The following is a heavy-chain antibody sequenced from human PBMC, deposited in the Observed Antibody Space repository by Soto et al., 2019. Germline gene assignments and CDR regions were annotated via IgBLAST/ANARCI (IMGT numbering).Heavy chain of an antibody. CDR1: GGSISSGGYY. D-gene: IGHD3-10*01. J-gene: IGHJ6*02. V-gene: IGHV4-31*03. CDR2: IYYSGST. Sequence: NPSETLSLTCTVSGGSISSGGYYWSWIRQHPGKGLEWIGYIYYSGSTYYNPSLKSRVTISVDTSKNQFSLKLSSVTAADTAVYYCARDTTRGEVRGVQSGMDVWGQGTTVTVSS. CDR3: ARDTTRGEVRGVQSGMDV.